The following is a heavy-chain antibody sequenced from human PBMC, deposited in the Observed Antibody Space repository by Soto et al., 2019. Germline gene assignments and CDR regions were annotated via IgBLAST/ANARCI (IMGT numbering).Heavy chain of an antibody. CDR2: ISIGSGSI. Sequence: EVQLVESGGGLVQPGGSRRVSCATSGFSFSTYAMNWVRQAPGKGLEWVSFISIGSGSIFYADSMEDRFTISRDDAKNSLYMQMNTLRDEDTAVYYCVRDDRWAFDFWGQGTMVTVSS. CDR1: GFSFSTYA. J-gene: IGHJ3*01. D-gene: IGHD3-22*01. V-gene: IGHV3-48*02. CDR3: VRDDRWAFDF.